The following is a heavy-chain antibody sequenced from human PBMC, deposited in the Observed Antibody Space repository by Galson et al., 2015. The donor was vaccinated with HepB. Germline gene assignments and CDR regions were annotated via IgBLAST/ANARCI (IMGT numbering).Heavy chain of an antibody. CDR1: GFTFSTHG. V-gene: IGHV3-30*02. J-gene: IGHJ4*02. CDR3: ARDHGYSGSGSFPQ. CDR2: IRTDATNK. Sequence: LRLSCAASGFTFSTHGMHWVRQAPGKGLEWVAFIRTDATNKYYADSVKGRFTISRDNSRNTLYLQMDSLRPEDTAVYYCARDHGYSGSGSFPQWGQGTLVTVSS. D-gene: IGHD3-10*01.